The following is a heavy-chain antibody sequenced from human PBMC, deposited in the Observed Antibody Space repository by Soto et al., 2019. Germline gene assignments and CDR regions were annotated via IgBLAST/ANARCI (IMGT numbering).Heavy chain of an antibody. D-gene: IGHD6-19*01. CDR1: GGSISSGGYY. V-gene: IGHV4-31*03. CDR2: IYYSGST. Sequence: SETLSLTCTVSGGSISSGGYYWSWIRQHPGKGLEWIGYIYYSGSTYYNPSLKSRVTISVDTFKNQFSLKLSSVTAADTAVYYCVSSPGYSSGWYNWFDPWGQGTLVTVSS. J-gene: IGHJ5*02. CDR3: VSSPGYSSGWYNWFDP.